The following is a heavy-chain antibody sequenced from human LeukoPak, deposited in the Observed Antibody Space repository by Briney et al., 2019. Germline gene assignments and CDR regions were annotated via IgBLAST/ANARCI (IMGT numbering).Heavy chain of an antibody. V-gene: IGHV1-3*01. CDR1: GYTFTSYA. Sequence: ASVKVSCKASGYTFTSYAMHWVRQAPGQRLEWMGWINAGNGNTKYSQKSQGRVTITRDTSASTAYMELSSLRSEDTAVYYCARVGTTGYSYGYGAAADYWGQGTLVTVSS. D-gene: IGHD5-18*01. CDR2: INAGNGNT. J-gene: IGHJ4*02. CDR3: ARVGTTGYSYGYGAAADY.